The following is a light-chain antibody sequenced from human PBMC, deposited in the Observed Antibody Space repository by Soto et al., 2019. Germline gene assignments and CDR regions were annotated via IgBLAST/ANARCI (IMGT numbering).Light chain of an antibody. CDR3: HQGHSMPFT. J-gene: IGKJ3*01. Sequence: DIQMTQSPSSLSASVGDRVTITCRASQSITNSLNWYQHKPGKAPTLVVYAASSLQSGVPSRFSGSGSGTDFTLTISSLQPEDFATYFCHQGHSMPFTCGPGTKVDI. CDR1: QSITNS. CDR2: AAS. V-gene: IGKV1-39*01.